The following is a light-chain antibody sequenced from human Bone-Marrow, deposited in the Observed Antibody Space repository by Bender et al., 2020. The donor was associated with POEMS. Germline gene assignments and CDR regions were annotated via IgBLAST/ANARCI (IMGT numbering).Light chain of an antibody. J-gene: IGLJ3*02. Sequence: QSALTQPASVSGSPGQSITISCTGTSSDVGIYNLVSWYQQHPGKAPKLMVYEVVKRPSGVSSRFSGSKSGTSASLAITGLQSDDEAIYFCVAWDASLNGWVFGGGTKLTVL. CDR3: VAWDASLNGWV. CDR2: EVV. V-gene: IGLV2-14*02. CDR1: SSDVGIYNL.